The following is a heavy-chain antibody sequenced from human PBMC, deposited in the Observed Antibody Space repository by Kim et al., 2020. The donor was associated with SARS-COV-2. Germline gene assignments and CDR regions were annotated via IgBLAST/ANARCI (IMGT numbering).Heavy chain of an antibody. CDR3: ARQVVGSGWYLDP. J-gene: IGHJ5*02. V-gene: IGHV5-51*01. D-gene: IGHD6-19*01. Sequence: YRPCFHGQVTISADKSISTAYLQWSSLKASDTAMYFCARQVVGSGWYLDPWGQGTLVTVSS.